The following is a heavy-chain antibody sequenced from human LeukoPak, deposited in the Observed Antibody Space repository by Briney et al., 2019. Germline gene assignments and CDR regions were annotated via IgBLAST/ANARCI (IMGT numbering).Heavy chain of an antibody. CDR3: ARDLGDAFDI. CDR2: INHSGST. CDR1: GGSFSGYY. Sequence: SETLSLTCAVYGGSFSGYYWSWIRQPPGKGLEWIGEINHSGSTNYNPSLKSRVTISVDTSKNQFSLKLSSVTAADTAVYYCARDLGDAFDIWGQGTMVTVSS. V-gene: IGHV4-34*01. J-gene: IGHJ3*02.